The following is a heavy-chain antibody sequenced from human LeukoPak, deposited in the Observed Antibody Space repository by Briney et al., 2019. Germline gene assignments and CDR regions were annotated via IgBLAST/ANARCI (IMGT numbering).Heavy chain of an antibody. CDR3: ARGAGAAPGLTDY. Sequence: PSETLSLTCTVSGGSMNNYYWTWIRQPAGKGLEWIGHIYTTGSTNSNPSLKSRVTMSVDTSKKQFSLRLNSVTAADTAVYYCARGAGAAPGLTDYWGQGTLVTVSS. D-gene: IGHD6-13*01. CDR1: GGSMNNYY. J-gene: IGHJ4*02. CDR2: IYTTGST. V-gene: IGHV4-4*07.